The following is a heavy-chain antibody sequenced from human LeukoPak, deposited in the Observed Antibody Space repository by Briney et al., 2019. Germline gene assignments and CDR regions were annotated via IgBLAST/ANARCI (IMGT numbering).Heavy chain of an antibody. CDR3: ARAIMVYGGEYYFDY. V-gene: IGHV3-30-3*01. J-gene: IGHJ4*02. Sequence: PGGSLRLSCAASGFTFSSYAMHWVRQAPGKGLEWVAVISYDGSNKYYADSVKGRFTISRDNSKNTLYLQMNSLRAEDTAVYYCARAIMVYGGEYYFDYWGQGTLVTVSS. D-gene: IGHD2-8*01. CDR2: ISYDGSNK. CDR1: GFTFSSYA.